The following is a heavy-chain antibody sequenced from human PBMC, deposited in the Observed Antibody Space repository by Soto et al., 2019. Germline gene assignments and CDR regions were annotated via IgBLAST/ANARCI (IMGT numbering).Heavy chain of an antibody. CDR2: IYYSGST. J-gene: IGHJ4*02. Sequence: PWETLSLTCTVSGGSISSDYWSWIRQPPGKGLEWIGYIYYSGSTNYNPSLKSRVTISVDTSKNQFSLKLSSVTAADTAVYYCARTDGYHFVNYWGQGTLVTVPS. D-gene: IGHD5-12*01. CDR3: ARTDGYHFVNY. CDR1: GGSISSDY. V-gene: IGHV4-59*01.